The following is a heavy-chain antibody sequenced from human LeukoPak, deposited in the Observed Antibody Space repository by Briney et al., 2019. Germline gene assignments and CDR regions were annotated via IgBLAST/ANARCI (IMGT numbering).Heavy chain of an antibody. D-gene: IGHD6-19*01. J-gene: IGHJ6*02. CDR2: IYTTGTT. V-gene: IGHV4-4*07. CDR3: ASTLTVAGPSVMDV. Sequence: PETLSLTCTVSGGSISSYYWSWIRQPAGKELEWIGRIYTTGTTNYNPSLRSRVTMSVDTSKNQFSLKLSSVTAADTAVYYCASTLTVAGPSVMDVWGQGTTVTVSS. CDR1: GGSISSYY.